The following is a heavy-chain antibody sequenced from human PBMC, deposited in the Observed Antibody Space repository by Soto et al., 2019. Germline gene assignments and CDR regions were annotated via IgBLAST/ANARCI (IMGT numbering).Heavy chain of an antibody. D-gene: IGHD1-1*01. CDR1: GDSISTDY. V-gene: IGHV4-59*12. CDR2: IYYGGST. CDR3: ARGPHFEYQLVYFDS. J-gene: IGHJ4*02. Sequence: SETLSLTCTVSGDSISTDYWSWIRQSPGKGLEWIGFIYYGGSTYYNPSLKSRVTISLDMSKNHFSLKLTSVTVADTAVYFCARGPHFEYQLVYFDSWGQGVLVTV.